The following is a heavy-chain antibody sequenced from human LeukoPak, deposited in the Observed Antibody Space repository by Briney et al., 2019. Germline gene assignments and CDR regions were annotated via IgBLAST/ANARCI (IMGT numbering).Heavy chain of an antibody. J-gene: IGHJ4*02. V-gene: IGHV4-59*12. CDR2: IYYSGST. D-gene: IGHD2-15*01. CDR3: VRGAGYCSGGSCYSDY. CDR1: GGSISSYY. Sequence: PSETLSLTCTVSGGSISSYYWSWIRQPPGKGLEWIGYIYYSGSTNYNPSLKSRVTISVDTSKNQFSLKLSSVTAADTAVYYCVRGAGYCSGGSCYSDYWGQGTLVTVSS.